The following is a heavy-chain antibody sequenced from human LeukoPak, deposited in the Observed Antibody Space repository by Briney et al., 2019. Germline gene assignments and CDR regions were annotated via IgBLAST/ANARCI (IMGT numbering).Heavy chain of an antibody. Sequence: PGRSLRLSCAASGFTFSSYGMHWVRQAPGKGLEWVAVIWYDGSNKYYADSVKGRFTISRDNSKNTLYLQMNSLRAEDTAVYYCARAPYSSGWYFDYWGQGTLVTVSS. J-gene: IGHJ4*02. CDR3: ARAPYSSGWYFDY. V-gene: IGHV3-33*01. D-gene: IGHD6-19*01. CDR2: IWYDGSNK. CDR1: GFTFSSYG.